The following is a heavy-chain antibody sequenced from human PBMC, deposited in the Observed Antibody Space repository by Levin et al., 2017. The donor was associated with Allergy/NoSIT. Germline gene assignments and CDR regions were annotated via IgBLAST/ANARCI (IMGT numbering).Heavy chain of an antibody. J-gene: IGHJ4*02. CDR1: GFTFSSYG. Sequence: GESLKISCAASGFTFSSYGMHWVRQAPGKGLEWVAVISYDGSNKYYADSVKGRFTISRDNSKNTLYLQMNSLRAEDTAVYYCAKDTRYFDWLGLLDYWGQGTLVTVSS. V-gene: IGHV3-30*18. CDR3: AKDTRYFDWLGLLDY. D-gene: IGHD3-9*01. CDR2: ISYDGSNK.